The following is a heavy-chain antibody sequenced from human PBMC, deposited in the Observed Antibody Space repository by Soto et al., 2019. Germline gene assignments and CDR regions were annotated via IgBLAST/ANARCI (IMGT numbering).Heavy chain of an antibody. D-gene: IGHD4-17*01. J-gene: IGHJ6*02. CDR2: IIPIFGTA. CDR1: GGTCSSYA. Sequence: QVQLVQSGAEVKKPGSSVKVSCKASGGTCSSYAISWVRQAPGQGLEWMGGIIPIFGTANYAQKCQGRVTITADESTSTAYMELSSLRSEDTAVYYCARVTPTPRYYYYYCMDFWGQGTTVTVSS. CDR3: ARVTPTPRYYYYYCMDF. V-gene: IGHV1-69*01.